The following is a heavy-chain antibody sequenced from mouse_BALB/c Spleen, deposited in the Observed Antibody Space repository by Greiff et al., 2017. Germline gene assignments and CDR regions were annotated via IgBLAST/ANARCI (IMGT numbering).Heavy chain of an antibody. CDR2: IYPGNSDT. Sequence: VQLKESGTVLARPGASVKMSCKASGYTFTSYWMPWVQQRPGQGLDWIGAIYPGNSDTSYNQKFKGKAKLTAVTSTSTAYMELSSLTNEDSAVYYCTMVRRGYYAMDYWGQGTSGTGSS. CDR1: GYTFTSYW. CDR3: TMVRRGYYAMDY. V-gene: IGHV1-5*01. D-gene: IGHD2-14*01. J-gene: IGHJ4*01.